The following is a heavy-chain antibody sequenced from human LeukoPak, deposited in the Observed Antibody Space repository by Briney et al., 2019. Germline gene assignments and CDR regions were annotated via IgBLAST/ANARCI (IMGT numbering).Heavy chain of an antibody. CDR3: AQGGYQLLYKDYYYYYYMGV. V-gene: IGHV1-69*13. CDR2: IIPIFGTA. D-gene: IGHD2-2*01. J-gene: IGHJ6*03. Sequence: SMKVSCKASGGTFSSYAISWVRQAPGQGLEWMGGIIPIFGTANYAQKFQGRVTITADESTSTAYMELSSLRSEDTAVYYCAQGGYQLLYKDYYYYYYMGVWGKGTTVTVSS. CDR1: GGTFSSYA.